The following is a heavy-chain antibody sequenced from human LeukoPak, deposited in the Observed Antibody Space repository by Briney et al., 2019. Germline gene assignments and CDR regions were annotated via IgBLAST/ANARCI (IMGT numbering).Heavy chain of an antibody. V-gene: IGHV3-53*04. CDR1: GFTFSSYT. Sequence: GGSLRLSCAASGFTFSSYTMNWVRQAPGKGLEWVSVIYSGGSTYYADSVKGRFTISRHNSKNTLYLQMNSLRAEDTAVYYCAREGGGYYFDYWGQGTLVTVSS. CDR2: IYSGGST. CDR3: AREGGGYYFDY. D-gene: IGHD3-10*01. J-gene: IGHJ4*02.